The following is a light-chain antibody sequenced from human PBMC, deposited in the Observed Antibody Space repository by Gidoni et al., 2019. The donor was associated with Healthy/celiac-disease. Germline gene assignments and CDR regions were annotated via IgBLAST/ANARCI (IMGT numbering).Light chain of an antibody. V-gene: IGKV1-39*01. CDR3: QQSYSTPLLT. Sequence: DIQMTQSPSSLSASVGDRVTITCRASQSISSCLNWYQQKPVKAPKLLIYAASSLQSGVPSRFSGSGSGTDFTLTISSLQPEDVATYYCQQSYSTPLLTFGGGTKVEIK. CDR2: AAS. CDR1: QSISSC. J-gene: IGKJ4*01.